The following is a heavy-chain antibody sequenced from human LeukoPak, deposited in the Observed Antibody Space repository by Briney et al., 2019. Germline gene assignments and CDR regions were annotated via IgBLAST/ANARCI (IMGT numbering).Heavy chain of an antibody. D-gene: IGHD2-21*01. CDR1: GYSINDGHY. Sequence: PSETLSLTCTVSGYSINDGHYWGLIRPPPGEGVEWIGGIYHSGCTYDSPSLKRRVTMSGDTSKNQFSLKLSTVTVADTAVYYCAKEETYSSSPYYFEYWGHGTLVTVSS. CDR2: IYHSGCT. J-gene: IGHJ4*01. V-gene: IGHV4-38-2*02. CDR3: AKEETYSSSPYYFEY.